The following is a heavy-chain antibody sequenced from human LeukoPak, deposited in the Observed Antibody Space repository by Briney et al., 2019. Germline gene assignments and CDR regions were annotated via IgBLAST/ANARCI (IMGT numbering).Heavy chain of an antibody. Sequence: SETLSLTCTVSGGSISSYYWSWIRQPPGKGLEWIGYIYYSGSTYYNPSLKSRLTISVDTSKSQFSLRLSSVTAADTAVYYCARTSYSSMGAFDIWGQGTMVTVSS. V-gene: IGHV4-59*06. CDR1: GGSISSYY. CDR2: IYYSGST. D-gene: IGHD6-13*01. J-gene: IGHJ3*02. CDR3: ARTSYSSMGAFDI.